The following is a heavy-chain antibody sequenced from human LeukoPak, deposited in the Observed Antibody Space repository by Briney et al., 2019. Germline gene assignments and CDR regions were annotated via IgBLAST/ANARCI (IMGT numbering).Heavy chain of an antibody. J-gene: IGHJ6*02. V-gene: IGHV3-7*03. Sequence: GGSLRLSCAASGFTFSAYWMTWARQAPGKGLEWVASINHNGNVNYYVDSVKGRFTISRDNAKNSLYLQMSNLRAEDTAVYFCARGGGLDVWGQGATVTVSS. CDR2: INHNGNVN. CDR3: ARGGGLDV. D-gene: IGHD3-16*01. CDR1: GFTFSAYW.